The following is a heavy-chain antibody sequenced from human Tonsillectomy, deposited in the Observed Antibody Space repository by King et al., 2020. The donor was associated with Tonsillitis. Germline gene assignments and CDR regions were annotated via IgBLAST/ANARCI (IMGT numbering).Heavy chain of an antibody. CDR3: ARISNDFWSGYTDY. CDR1: GFSLSTSAMC. J-gene: IGHJ4*02. Sequence: TLKESGPALVKPTQNLTLTCTFSGFSLSTSAMCVSWIRQPPGKALECLARIDWDDDKYYSTSLKTRLTISQDTSKNQVVLTMTNMDPVDTATYYCARISNDFWSGYTDYWGQGTLVTVSS. CDR2: IDWDDDK. D-gene: IGHD3-3*01. V-gene: IGHV2-70*11.